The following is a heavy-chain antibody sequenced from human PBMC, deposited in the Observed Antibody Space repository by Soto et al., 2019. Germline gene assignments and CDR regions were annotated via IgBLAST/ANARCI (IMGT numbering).Heavy chain of an antibody. J-gene: IGHJ4*02. V-gene: IGHV3-23*01. CDR2: ISASGDST. Sequence: VHLLESGGGLVQPGGSLKLSCATSGVGFSNYGMSWVRQAPGKGLEWVSGISASGDSTYYADTVKGRFTISADNSKRALYLQMNSLRAKDTDIYYCATEPKGPDYWGQGTQVTVA. CDR1: GVGFSNYG. CDR3: ATEPKGPDY.